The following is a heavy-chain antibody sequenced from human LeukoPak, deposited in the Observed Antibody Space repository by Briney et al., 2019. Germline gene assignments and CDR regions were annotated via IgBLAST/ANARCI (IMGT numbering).Heavy chain of an antibody. J-gene: IGHJ4*02. V-gene: IGHV4-39*07. CDR3: ARSLPDSSGYADY. D-gene: IGHD3-22*01. CDR1: GGSISSSSYY. Sequence: NASETLSLTCPVSGGSISSSSYYWGWIRQPPGKGLEWIGSIYYSGSTYYNPSLKSRVTISVDTSKNQFSLKLSSVTAADTAVYYCARSLPDSSGYADYWGQGTLVTVSS. CDR2: IYYSGST.